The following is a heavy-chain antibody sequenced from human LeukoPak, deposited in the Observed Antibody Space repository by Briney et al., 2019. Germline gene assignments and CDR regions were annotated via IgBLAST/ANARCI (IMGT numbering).Heavy chain of an antibody. D-gene: IGHD3-16*02. J-gene: IGHJ4*02. CDR2: IHHSGST. CDR1: GGSISSPTYY. CDR3: ARLGGYHDPPDY. Sequence: SETLSLTCTVSGGSISSPTYYWAWIRQPPGQELEWIKTIHHSGSTYDNPSLKSRFTMSVDTSKNQFFLNLSSVTAADTAVYYCARLGGYHDPPDYWGQRTLVTVSS. V-gene: IGHV4-39*01.